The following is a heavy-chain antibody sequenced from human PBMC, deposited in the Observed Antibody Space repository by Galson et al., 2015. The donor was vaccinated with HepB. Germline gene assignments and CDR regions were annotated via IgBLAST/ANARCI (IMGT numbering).Heavy chain of an antibody. Sequence: SETLSLTCAVYGGSFSGYYWSWIRQPPGKGLEWIGEINHSGSTNYNPSLKSRVTISVDTSKNQFSLKLSSVTAADTAVYYCARVASQKSGIQLWLPGHFDYWGQGTLVTVSS. D-gene: IGHD5-18*01. CDR3: ARVASQKSGIQLWLPGHFDY. CDR2: INHSGST. J-gene: IGHJ4*02. V-gene: IGHV4-34*01. CDR1: GGSFSGYY.